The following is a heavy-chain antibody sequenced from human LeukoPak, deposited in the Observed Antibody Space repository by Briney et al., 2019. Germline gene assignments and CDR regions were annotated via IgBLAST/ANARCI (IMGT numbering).Heavy chain of an antibody. CDR2: IKSDGRT. Sequence: PGGSLRLPRPVAGFSVSIYWIHWVRHAPGKGLVWVSRIKSDGRTNYADSVKGRFTISRDNAKNTVSLQMNRLRAEDTGVYYCARSTSDIGSYCPDFFCQWGQGSLVTVSS. CDR3: ARSTSDIGSYCPDFFCQ. V-gene: IGHV3-74*01. CDR1: GFSVSIYW. J-gene: IGHJ1*01. D-gene: IGHD3-22*01.